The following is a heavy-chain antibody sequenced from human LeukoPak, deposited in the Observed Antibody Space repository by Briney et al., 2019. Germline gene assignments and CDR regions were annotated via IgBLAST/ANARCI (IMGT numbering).Heavy chain of an antibody. CDR1: GFTFSSYS. Sequence: PGGSLRLSCAASGFTFSSYSMNWVRQAPGKGLEWVGRIKSKTDGGTTDYAAPVKGRFTISRDDSKNTLYLQMNSLKTEDTAVYYCTTDHPGYCSSTSCPDYWGQGTLVTVSS. D-gene: IGHD2-2*01. CDR3: TTDHPGYCSSTSCPDY. J-gene: IGHJ4*02. V-gene: IGHV3-15*01. CDR2: IKSKTDGGTT.